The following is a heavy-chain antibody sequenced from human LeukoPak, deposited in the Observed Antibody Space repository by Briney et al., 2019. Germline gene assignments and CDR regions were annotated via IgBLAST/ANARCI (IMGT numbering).Heavy chain of an antibody. CDR2: ISWNSGSI. V-gene: IGHV3-9*01. Sequence: PGRSLRLSCAASGFTFDDYAMHWVRQAPGKGLEWVSGISWNSGSIGYADSVKGRFTISRDNAKNSLYLQMNSLRAEDTALYYCAKDMAAAAGTGAFDIWGQGTMVTVSS. CDR1: GFTFDDYA. CDR3: AKDMAAAAGTGAFDI. J-gene: IGHJ3*02. D-gene: IGHD6-13*01.